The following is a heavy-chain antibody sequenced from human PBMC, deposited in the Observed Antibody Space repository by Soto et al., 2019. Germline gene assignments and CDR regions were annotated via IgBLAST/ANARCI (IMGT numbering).Heavy chain of an antibody. D-gene: IGHD4-17*01. V-gene: IGHV3-74*03. CDR3: ARRGSTVTFTN. J-gene: IGHJ4*02. Sequence: GGSLRLSCAASGFTFSSYWMHWVRQAPGKGLVWVSRIKSAGGATSYADSVKGRFTVSRDNAKNSLFLHMNNLRGEDTAVYYCARRGSTVTFTNWGQGTLVTVSS. CDR2: IKSAGGAT. CDR1: GFTFSSYW.